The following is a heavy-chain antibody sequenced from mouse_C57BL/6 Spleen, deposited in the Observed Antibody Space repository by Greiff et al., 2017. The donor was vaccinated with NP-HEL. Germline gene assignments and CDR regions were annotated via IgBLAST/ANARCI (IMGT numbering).Heavy chain of an antibody. D-gene: IGHD1-1*01. CDR2: INPNYGTT. Sequence: EVQLQQSGPELVKPGASVKISCKASGYSFTDYNMNWVKQSNGKSLEWIGVINPNYGTTSYNQKFKGKATLTVDQSSSTAYMQLNSLTSEDSAVXYCARSPTTTGVAEEWDFDVWGTETTGTASS. J-gene: IGHJ1*03. CDR3: ARSPTTTGVAEEWDFDV. CDR1: GYSFTDYN. V-gene: IGHV1-39*01.